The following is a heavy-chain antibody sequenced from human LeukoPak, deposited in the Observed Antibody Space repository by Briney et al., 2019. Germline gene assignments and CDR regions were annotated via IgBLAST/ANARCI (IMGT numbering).Heavy chain of an antibody. CDR3: ARGPYLTPYSRGWYFDY. Sequence: SQTLSLTCTVSGGSISSGSYYWSWIRQPPGKGLECIGEINHSGSTNYNPSLKSRVTISVDTSKNQFSLKLSSVTAADTAVYYCARGPYLTPYSRGWYFDYWGQGTLVTVSS. CDR1: GGSISSGSYY. D-gene: IGHD6-19*01. V-gene: IGHV4-30-2*01. J-gene: IGHJ4*02. CDR2: INHSGST.